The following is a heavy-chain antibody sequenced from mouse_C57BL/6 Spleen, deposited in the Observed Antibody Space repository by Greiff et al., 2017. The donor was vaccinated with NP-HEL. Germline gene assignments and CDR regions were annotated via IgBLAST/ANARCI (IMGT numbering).Heavy chain of an antibody. D-gene: IGHD1-1*02. CDR1: GFTFSSYG. J-gene: IGHJ4*01. CDR3: ARYGRGDAMDY. Sequence: EVKVVESGGDLVKPGGSLKLSCAASGFTFSSYGMSWVRQTPDKRLEWVATISSGGSYTYYPDSVKGRFTISRDNAKNTLYLQMSSLKSEDTAMYYCARYGRGDAMDYWGQGTSVTVSS. CDR2: ISSGGSYT. V-gene: IGHV5-6*01.